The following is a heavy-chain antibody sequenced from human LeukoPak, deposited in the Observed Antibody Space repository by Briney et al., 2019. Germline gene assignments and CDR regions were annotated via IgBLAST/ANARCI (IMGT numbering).Heavy chain of an antibody. CDR2: INTNTGNP. CDR3: ARGSEVLHGYSSSWYVHYYYMDV. Sequence: ASVKVSCKASGYTFTSYAMNWVQQAPGQGLEWMGWINTNTGNPTYAQGFTGRFVFSLDTSVSTAYLQISSLKAEDTAVYYCARGSEVLHGYSSSWYVHYYYMDVRGKGTTVTVSS. J-gene: IGHJ6*03. V-gene: IGHV7-4-1*02. CDR1: GYTFTSYA. D-gene: IGHD6-13*01.